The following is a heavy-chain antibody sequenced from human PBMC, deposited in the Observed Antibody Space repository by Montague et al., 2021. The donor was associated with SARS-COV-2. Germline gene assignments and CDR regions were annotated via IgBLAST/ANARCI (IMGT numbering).Heavy chain of an antibody. J-gene: IGHJ4*02. Sequence: TLSLTCTVSGDSITSDASYWSWIRQPAGKGLEWIGRIYTTGSTNYNPSLKSRLTISLDTSKNQFSLKLSSVTAADTAVYYCARDDFRWDFDCWGQGTLVTVSS. V-gene: IGHV4-61*02. CDR2: IYTTGST. D-gene: IGHD2/OR15-2a*01. CDR3: ARDDFRWDFDC. CDR1: GDSITSDASY.